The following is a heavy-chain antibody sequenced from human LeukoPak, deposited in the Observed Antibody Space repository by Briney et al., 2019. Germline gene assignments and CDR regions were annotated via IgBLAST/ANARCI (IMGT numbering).Heavy chain of an antibody. CDR1: GYSFTSYW. CDR2: IYPRDSDP. Sequence: GESLKIPCKGSGYSFTSYWIGRVRQMPRKGLEWMGTIYPRDSDPRYSPSFQAQDPISSDNSIRTAYLQWSSLKASDTAMYYCARPNYYGSANDAFDIWGQGTMVTVSS. D-gene: IGHD3-10*01. CDR3: ARPNYYGSANDAFDI. V-gene: IGHV5-51*01. J-gene: IGHJ3*02.